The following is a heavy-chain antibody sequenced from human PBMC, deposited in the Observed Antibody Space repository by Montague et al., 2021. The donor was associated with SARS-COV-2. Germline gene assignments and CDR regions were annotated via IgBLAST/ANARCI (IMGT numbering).Heavy chain of an antibody. CDR1: GYSISSSNW. CDR3: ARLKAPYCSSTSCYSASWFDP. V-gene: IGHV4-28*01. Sequence: SETLSLTCAVSGYSISSSNWWGWIRQPPGKGLEWIGYIYYSGSTYYNPSLKSRVTMSVDTSKNQFSLKLSSVTAADTAVYYCARLKAPYCSSTSCYSASWFDPWGQGTLVTVSS. D-gene: IGHD2-2*01. CDR2: IYYSGST. J-gene: IGHJ5*02.